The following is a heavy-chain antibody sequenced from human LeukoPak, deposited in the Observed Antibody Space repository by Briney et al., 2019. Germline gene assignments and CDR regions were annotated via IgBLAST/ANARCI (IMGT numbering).Heavy chain of an antibody. D-gene: IGHD1-1*01. Sequence: PGRSLRLSCAASGFTFSSYAMHWVRQAPGKGLEWVAVISYDGSNKYYADSVKGRFTISRDNSKNTLYLQMNSLRAEDTAVYYCAKGPFRDAPVGTRDFDYWGQGTLVTVSS. CDR2: ISYDGSNK. CDR3: AKGPFRDAPVGTRDFDY. CDR1: GFTFSSYA. V-gene: IGHV3-30-3*01. J-gene: IGHJ4*02.